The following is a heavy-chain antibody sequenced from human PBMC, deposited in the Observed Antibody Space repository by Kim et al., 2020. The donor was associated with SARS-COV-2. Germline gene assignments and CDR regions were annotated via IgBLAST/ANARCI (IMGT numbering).Heavy chain of an antibody. CDR3: TTSDTAMVTGVLDY. J-gene: IGHJ4*02. Sequence: AAPVKGRFTISRDDSKNTLYLQMNSLKTEDTAVYYCTTSDTAMVTGVLDYWGQGTLVTVSS. V-gene: IGHV3-15*01. D-gene: IGHD5-18*01.